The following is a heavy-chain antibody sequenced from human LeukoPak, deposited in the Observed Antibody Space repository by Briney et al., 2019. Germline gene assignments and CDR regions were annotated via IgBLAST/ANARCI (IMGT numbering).Heavy chain of an antibody. V-gene: IGHV3-11*01. CDR3: ARSYYYGSGSFDYYYGMDV. D-gene: IGHD3-10*01. Sequence: GGSLRLSCAASGFTFSDYYMSWIRQAPGKGLEWVSYISSSGSTIYYADSVKGRFTISRDNAKNSLYLQMNSLRAEDTAVYYCARSYYYGSGSFDYYYGMDVWGQGTTVTVSS. CDR1: GFTFSDYY. J-gene: IGHJ6*02. CDR2: ISSSGSTI.